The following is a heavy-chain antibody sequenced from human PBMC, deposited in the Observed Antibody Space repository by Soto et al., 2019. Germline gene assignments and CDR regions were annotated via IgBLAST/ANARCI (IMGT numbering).Heavy chain of an antibody. Sequence: GSLRLSCAASGFTFSSYGMHWVRQAPGKGLEWVAVISYDGSNKYYADSVKGRFTISRDNSKNTLYLQMNSLRAEDTAVYYCAKDGRIYCSGGSCYSLPLDYWGQGTLVTVSS. CDR3: AKDGRIYCSGGSCYSLPLDY. CDR2: ISYDGSNK. CDR1: GFTFSSYG. J-gene: IGHJ4*02. V-gene: IGHV3-30*18. D-gene: IGHD2-15*01.